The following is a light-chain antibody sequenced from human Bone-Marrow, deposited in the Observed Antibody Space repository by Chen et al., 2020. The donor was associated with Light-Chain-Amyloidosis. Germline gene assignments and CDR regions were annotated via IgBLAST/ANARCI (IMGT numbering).Light chain of an antibody. Sequence: SYVLTKPSSVSVAPGQTATIACGGNNIGSTTVQWYQQTPGQAPLLVVYDDSDRPSGIPERLSGSNSGNTATLTISRVEAGDEADYYCQVWDRSSDRPVFGGGTKLTVL. CDR2: DDS. J-gene: IGLJ3*02. V-gene: IGLV3-21*02. CDR3: QVWDRSSDRPV. CDR1: NIGSTT.